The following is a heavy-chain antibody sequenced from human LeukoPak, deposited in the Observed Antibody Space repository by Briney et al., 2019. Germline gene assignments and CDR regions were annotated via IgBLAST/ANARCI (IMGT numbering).Heavy chain of an antibody. D-gene: IGHD1-26*01. J-gene: IGHJ1*01. V-gene: IGHV4-4*07. CDR1: GGSISSHY. CDR3: ARDGEQPTAEYFQH. Sequence: SETLSLTCTVSGGSISSHYWSWIWQPAGKGLEWIGRIYSSGTTNYHPSLKSRVTMSVDTSKNQFSMKLTSVTAADTAVYYCARDGEQPTAEYFQHWGQGTLVTVSS. CDR2: IYSSGTT.